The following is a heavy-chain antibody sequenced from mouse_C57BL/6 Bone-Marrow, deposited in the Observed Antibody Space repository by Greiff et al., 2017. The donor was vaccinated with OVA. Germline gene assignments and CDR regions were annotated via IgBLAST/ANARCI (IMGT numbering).Heavy chain of an antibody. D-gene: IGHD1-1*01. V-gene: IGHV5-4*03. CDR3: ARVITTVVATRYFDV. CDR1: GFTFSSYA. Sequence: EVKLQESGGGLVKPGGSLKLSCAASGFTFSSYAMSWVRQTPEKRLEWVATISDGGSYTYYPDNVKGRFTISRDNAKNNLYLQMSHLKSEDTAMYYCARVITTVVATRYFDVWGTGTTVTVSS. J-gene: IGHJ1*03. CDR2: ISDGGSYT.